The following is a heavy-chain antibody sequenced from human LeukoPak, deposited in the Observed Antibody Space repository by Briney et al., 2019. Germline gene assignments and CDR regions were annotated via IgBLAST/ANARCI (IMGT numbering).Heavy chain of an antibody. J-gene: IGHJ4*02. CDR1: XGSITNYD. CDR2: IYYSGST. CDR3: ARGFGYSYGRGYDY. Sequence: PSETLSLTCTVSXGSITNYDWSWIRQPPGKGLEWIGYIYYSGSTNYNPSLKSRVTISVDTSKNQFSLRLTSVSAADTAVYYCARGFGYSYGRGYDYWGQGTLVTVSS. V-gene: IGHV4-59*01. D-gene: IGHD5-18*01.